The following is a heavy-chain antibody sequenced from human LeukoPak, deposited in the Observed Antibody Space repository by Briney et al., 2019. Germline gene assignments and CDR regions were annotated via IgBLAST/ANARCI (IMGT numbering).Heavy chain of an antibody. CDR2: IYHSGST. CDR1: GYSISSGYY. Sequence: SETLSLTCTVSGYSISSGYYWGWIRPTPGEGLDWIGSIYHSGSTYYNPSLKSRVTISVDTSKNQFSLKLRSVTAADTAVYYCARVTGYMIEDYFDYWGQGTLVTVSS. V-gene: IGHV4-38-2*02. D-gene: IGHD3-22*01. J-gene: IGHJ4*02. CDR3: ARVTGYMIEDYFDY.